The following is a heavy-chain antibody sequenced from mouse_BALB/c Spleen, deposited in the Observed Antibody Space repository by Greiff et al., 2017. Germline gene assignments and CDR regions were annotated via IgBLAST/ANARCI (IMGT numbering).Heavy chain of an antibody. D-gene: IGHD1-1*02. Sequence: EVQLQQSGPGLVKPGASVKVSCKASGYAFTSYTMYWVQQSPGKSLEWIGYIDPYNGGTSYNPKFKGKATFTVDKSSSTTYMHSNSLTSEDSAVCYCAREGGNYDAMDYWGQGTSVTVSS. J-gene: IGHJ4*01. CDR2: IDPYNGGT. CDR1: GYAFTSYT. CDR3: AREGGNYDAMDY. V-gene: IGHV1S135*01.